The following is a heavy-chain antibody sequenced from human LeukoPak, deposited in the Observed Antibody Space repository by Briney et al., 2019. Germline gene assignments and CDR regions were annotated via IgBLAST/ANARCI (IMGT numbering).Heavy chain of an antibody. J-gene: IGHJ4*02. D-gene: IGHD3-22*01. CDR3: ARGSSSSWPIYYDRSGYYDY. CDR1: GGSFSGYY. V-gene: IGHV4-34*01. Sequence: SETLSLTCADYGGSFSGYYWSWIRQPPGKGLEWIGEINNSGSTNYNPSLKSRVTISVDTSKNQFSLKLSSVTAADTAVYYCARGSSSSWPIYYDRSGYYDYWGQGTLVTVSS. CDR2: INNSGST.